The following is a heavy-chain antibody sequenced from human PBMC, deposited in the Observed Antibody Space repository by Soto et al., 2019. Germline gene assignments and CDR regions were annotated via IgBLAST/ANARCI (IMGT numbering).Heavy chain of an antibody. CDR3: ARKDYYYYGMDV. Sequence: GASVKVSCKASGGTFSSYAISWVRQAPGQGLEWMGGIIPIFGTANYAQKFQGRVTITADESTSTAYMELSSLRSEDTAVYYCARKDYYYYGMDVWGQGTTVTVSS. CDR2: IIPIFGTA. J-gene: IGHJ6*02. CDR1: GGTFSSYA. V-gene: IGHV1-69*13.